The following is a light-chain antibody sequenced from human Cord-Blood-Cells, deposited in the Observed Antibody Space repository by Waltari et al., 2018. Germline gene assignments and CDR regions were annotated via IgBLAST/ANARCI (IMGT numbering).Light chain of an antibody. V-gene: IGKV1-39*01. CDR3: QQSYSTPPLT. Sequence: DIQMTQSPSSLYASVGDRVTIPCRASESISSYLNWYQQKPGKAPKLLIYAASRLQSGVPSRFSGSGSGTDFTLTISSLQPEDFATYYCQQSYSTPPLTFGGGTKVEIK. CDR2: AAS. J-gene: IGKJ4*01. CDR1: ESISSY.